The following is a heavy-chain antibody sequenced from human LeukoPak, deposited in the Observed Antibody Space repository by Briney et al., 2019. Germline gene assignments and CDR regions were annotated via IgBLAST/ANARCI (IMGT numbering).Heavy chain of an antibody. CDR3: ARSPPSGSGNHFDY. CDR2: IYSGGST. CDR1: GFTVSSNY. V-gene: IGHV3-53*01. J-gene: IGHJ4*02. Sequence: GGSLRLSCAASGFTVSSNYMSWVRQAPGKGLEWVSVIYSGGSTYYADSVKGRFTISRDNSKNTLYLQMNSLRAEDTAVYYCARSPPSGSGNHFDYWGQGTLVTVSS. D-gene: IGHD6-19*01.